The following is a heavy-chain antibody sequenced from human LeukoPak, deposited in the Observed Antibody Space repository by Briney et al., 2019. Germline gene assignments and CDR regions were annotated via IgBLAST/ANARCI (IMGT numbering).Heavy chain of an antibody. CDR2: ISGSGGST. CDR1: GFTFSSYA. J-gene: IGHJ6*02. D-gene: IGHD2-15*01. CDR3: AKDGWTFPTRYYYYGMDV. V-gene: IGHV3-23*01. Sequence: GGSLRLSCAASGFTFSSYAMSWVRQAPGKGLEWVSAISGSGGSTYYADSVKGRFTISRDNSKNTLYLQMNSLRAEDTAVYYCAKDGWTFPTRYYYYGMDVWGQGTTVTVSS.